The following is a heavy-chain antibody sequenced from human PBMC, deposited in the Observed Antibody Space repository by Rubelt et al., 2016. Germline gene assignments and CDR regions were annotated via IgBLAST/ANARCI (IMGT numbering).Heavy chain of an antibody. J-gene: IGHJ4*02. Sequence: VSSISSSSSYIYYADSVKGRFTISRDNAKNSLYLQMNSLRAEDTAVYYCAKGRAVAGKEGDYWGQGTLVTVSS. V-gene: IGHV3-21*01. CDR2: ISSSSSYI. CDR3: AKGRAVAGKEGDY. D-gene: IGHD6-19*01.